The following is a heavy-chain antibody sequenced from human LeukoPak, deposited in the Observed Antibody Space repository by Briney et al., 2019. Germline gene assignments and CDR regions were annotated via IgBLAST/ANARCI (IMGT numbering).Heavy chain of an antibody. CDR2: IEPKSALE. CDR3: ALENYYDGSGFSKAFDY. D-gene: IGHD3-22*01. J-gene: IGHJ4*02. Sequence: ASVRVSCKTSGYTFTAKFFHWLRQAPGQGLEWMGGIEPKSALEVYGQKFRGRLTVTRDTSVSTAHMDLTWLTSDDTAVYFCALENYYDGSGFSKAFDYWGQGTLVTVSS. V-gene: IGHV1-2*02. CDR1: GYTFTAKF.